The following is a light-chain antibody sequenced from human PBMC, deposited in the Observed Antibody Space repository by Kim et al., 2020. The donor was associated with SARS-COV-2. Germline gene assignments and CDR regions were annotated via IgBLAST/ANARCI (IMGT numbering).Light chain of an antibody. CDR2: KAS. CDR1: QSIGSW. Sequence: SASVGDRVTLTCRASQSIGSWLAWYQQKPGKAPKLLIYKASSLESGVPSRFSGSGSGTEFTLTISSLQPDDFATYYCQQYHIYWTFGQGTKVEIK. CDR3: QQYHIYWT. V-gene: IGKV1-5*03. J-gene: IGKJ1*01.